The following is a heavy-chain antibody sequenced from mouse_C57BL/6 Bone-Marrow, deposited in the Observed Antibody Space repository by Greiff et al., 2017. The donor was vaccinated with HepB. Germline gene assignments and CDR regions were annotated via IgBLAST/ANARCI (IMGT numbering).Heavy chain of an antibody. D-gene: IGHD2-1*01. CDR1: GYTFTSYW. V-gene: IGHV1-69*01. J-gene: IGHJ2*01. Sequence: QVQLQQPGAELVMPGASVKLSCKASGYTFTSYWMHWVKQRPGQGLEWIGEIDPSDSYTNYNQKFKGKSTLTVDKSSSTAYMQLCSLTSEDSAVYYCARQGGNFYYFDYWGQGTTLTVSS. CDR3: ARQGGNFYYFDY. CDR2: IDPSDSYT.